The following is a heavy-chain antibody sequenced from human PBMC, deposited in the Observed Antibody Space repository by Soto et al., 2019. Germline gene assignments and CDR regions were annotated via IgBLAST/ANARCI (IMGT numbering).Heavy chain of an antibody. V-gene: IGHV3-15*01. CDR3: TLHIVVVTSVHNYFNH. Sequence: EVQLVDSGGGLVKPGGSLTLSCAASGFTFTSAWMSWVRQAPGKGLEWVGRIKSKTDGETTDYAAPVKGRFTISRDDSKNTMYLQMNSLQIEDTAVYYCTLHIVVVTSVHNYFNHWGQGTLVTVSS. J-gene: IGHJ4*02. CDR2: IKSKTDGETT. D-gene: IGHD2-21*02. CDR1: GFTFTSAW.